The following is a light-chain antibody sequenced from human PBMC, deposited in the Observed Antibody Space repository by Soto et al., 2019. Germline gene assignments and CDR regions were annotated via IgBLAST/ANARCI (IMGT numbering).Light chain of an antibody. CDR2: GAS. Sequence: EIVLTQSPGTLSLSPGERATLSCRVSQSVTSNYIAWYQQKPGQAPRLLIYGASSRATGIPDRFSGSGSGTDFTLTISRLEPADFAVYYCQRYGSSRPWAVGQGTKVDSK. J-gene: IGKJ1*01. CDR1: QSVTSNY. CDR3: QRYGSSRPWA. V-gene: IGKV3-20*01.